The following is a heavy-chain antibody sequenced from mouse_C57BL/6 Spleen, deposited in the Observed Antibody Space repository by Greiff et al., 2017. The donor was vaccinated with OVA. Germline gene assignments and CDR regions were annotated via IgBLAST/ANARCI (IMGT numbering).Heavy chain of an antibody. CDR3: ARSGGSSGFDY. J-gene: IGHJ2*01. CDR2: INPYNGGT. V-gene: IGHV1-19*01. Sequence: VQLKESGPVLVKPGASVKMSCKASGYTFTDYYMNWVKQSHGKSLEWIGVINPYNGGTSYNQKFKGKATLTVDKSSSTAYMELNSLTSEDSAVYYCARSGGSSGFDYWGQGTTLTVSS. CDR1: GYTFTDYY. D-gene: IGHD1-1*01.